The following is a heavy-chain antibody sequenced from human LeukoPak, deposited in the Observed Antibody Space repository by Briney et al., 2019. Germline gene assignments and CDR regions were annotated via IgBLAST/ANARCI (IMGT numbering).Heavy chain of an antibody. V-gene: IGHV4-61*02. D-gene: IGHD6-13*01. Sequence: SETLSLTCTVSGGSISSGSYYWSWIRQPAGKGLEWIGRIYTSGSTNYNPSLKSRVTISVDTSKNQFSLKLSSVTAADTAVYYCARGGPSARRPIIAAAGTTHNWFDPWGQGTLVTVSS. CDR3: ARGGPSARRPIIAAAGTTHNWFDP. CDR2: IYTSGST. CDR1: GGSISSGSYY. J-gene: IGHJ5*02.